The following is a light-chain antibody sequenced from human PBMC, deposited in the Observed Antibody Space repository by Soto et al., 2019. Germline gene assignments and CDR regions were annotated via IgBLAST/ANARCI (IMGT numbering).Light chain of an antibody. Sequence: DIQMTQSPSTLSASVGDRVTITCRASQSISSWLAWYQQKPGKAPKLLIYKASSLESGVPSRFSGSGSGTDFTFTISRLQPEDIATYYCQQYDKLPITFGQGTRLEIK. CDR3: QQYDKLPIT. CDR2: KAS. V-gene: IGKV1-5*03. CDR1: QSISSW. J-gene: IGKJ5*01.